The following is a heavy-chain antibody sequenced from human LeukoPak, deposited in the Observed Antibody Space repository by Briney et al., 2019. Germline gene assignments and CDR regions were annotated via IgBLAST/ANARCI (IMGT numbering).Heavy chain of an antibody. CDR3: ARGGAVGTTTVAFDI. Sequence: PGGSLRLSCAASGFTFSSYWMHWARQAPGKGLVWVSRINNDGSSTTYADSVKGRFTISRDNAKNTLYLQMNSLRAEDTAVYYCARGGAVGTTTVAFDIWGQGTMVTVSS. J-gene: IGHJ3*02. CDR2: INNDGSST. D-gene: IGHD1-26*01. V-gene: IGHV3-74*01. CDR1: GFTFSSYW.